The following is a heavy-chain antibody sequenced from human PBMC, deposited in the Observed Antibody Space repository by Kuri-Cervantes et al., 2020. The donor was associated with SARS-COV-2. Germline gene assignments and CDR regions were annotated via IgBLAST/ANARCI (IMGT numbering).Heavy chain of an antibody. D-gene: IGHD7-27*01. CDR3: AREEGGELGEAFDY. CDR1: GFTFSGYS. Sequence: GGSLRLSCAAAGFTFSGYSMNWIRQAPGKGLEWVASIDSSSYYIYHADSVKGRLTSSRDNAKPSLYRQINSLKPEDTAVYYCAREEGGELGEAFDYWGQGALVTVSS. J-gene: IGHJ4*02. CDR2: IDSSSYYI. V-gene: IGHV3-21*01.